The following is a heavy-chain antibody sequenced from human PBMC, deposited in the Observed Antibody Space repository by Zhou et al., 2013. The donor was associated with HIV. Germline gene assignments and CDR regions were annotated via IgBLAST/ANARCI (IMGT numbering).Heavy chain of an antibody. Sequence: QVQLVQSAAEVKKPGASVKVSCKASGGTFSSYAISWVRQAPGQGLEWMGRIIPIFGTANYAQKFQGRVTITADESTSTAYMELSSLRSEDTAIYYCAREKLPDVMSEHFYYGVDVWGQGTTVIVSA. V-gene: IGHV1-69*18. CDR1: GGTFSSYA. J-gene: IGHJ6*01. CDR2: IIPIFGTA. CDR3: AREKLPDVMSEHFYYGVDV. D-gene: IGHD3-16*01.